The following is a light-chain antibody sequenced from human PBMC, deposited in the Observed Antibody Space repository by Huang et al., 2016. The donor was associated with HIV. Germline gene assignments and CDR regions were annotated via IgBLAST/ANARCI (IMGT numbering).Light chain of an antibody. V-gene: IGKV1-9*01. J-gene: IGKJ4*01. CDR1: QGISSS. CDR3: QQLSSYPLT. Sequence: IQLTQSPSPLSASVGDTVTITYRASQGISSSLAWYQQQPGKAPYLLVYDASTLRGGVPSRFSGSGSGTEFTLTISSLQPEDFAAYYCQQLSSYPLTFGGGTRVEIK. CDR2: DAS.